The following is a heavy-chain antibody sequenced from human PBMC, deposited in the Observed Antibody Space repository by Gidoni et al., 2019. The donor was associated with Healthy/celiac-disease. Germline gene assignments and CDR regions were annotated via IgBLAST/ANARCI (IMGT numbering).Heavy chain of an antibody. CDR2: IWYDGSNK. CDR1: GFTFSSYG. D-gene: IGHD1-7*01. Sequence: QVQLVESGGGVVQPGRSLRLSCAASGFTFSSYGMHWVRQAPGKGLEWVAVIWYDGSNKYYADSVKGRFTISRDNSKNTLYLQMNSLRAEDTAVYYCARERGGGITGTTAFDIWGQGTMVTVSS. V-gene: IGHV3-33*01. CDR3: ARERGGGITGTTAFDI. J-gene: IGHJ3*02.